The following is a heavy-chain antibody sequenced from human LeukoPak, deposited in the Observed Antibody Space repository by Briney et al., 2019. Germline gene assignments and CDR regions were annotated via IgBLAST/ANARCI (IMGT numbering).Heavy chain of an antibody. V-gene: IGHV1-18*01. CDR1: GYTFTSYG. J-gene: IGHJ4*02. CDR3: ARDHMPPVTQGNFDY. CDR2: ISAYNGNT. D-gene: IGHD2-2*01. Sequence: ASVKVSCKASGYTFTSYGISWVRQAPGQGLEWMGWISAYNGNTNYAQKLQGRVTMTTDTSTSTAYMELRSLRSDDTAVYYCARDHMPPVTQGNFDYWGQGTLVTVSS.